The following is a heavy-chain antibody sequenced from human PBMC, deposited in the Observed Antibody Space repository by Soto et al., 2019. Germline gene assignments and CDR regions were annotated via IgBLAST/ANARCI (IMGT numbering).Heavy chain of an antibody. Sequence: QITLRESGPTLVQPTQTLTLTCTFSGFSLSTTGAGVAWIRQPPGKALEWLALLYWDGDKRYTPSLKNRLSIAKDPSRNQVVLTMTNMAPMDTATYYCAKDVSDYWGQGTLVTVSS. CDR1: GFSLSTTGAG. J-gene: IGHJ4*02. CDR2: LYWDGDK. CDR3: AKDVSDY. V-gene: IGHV2-5*02.